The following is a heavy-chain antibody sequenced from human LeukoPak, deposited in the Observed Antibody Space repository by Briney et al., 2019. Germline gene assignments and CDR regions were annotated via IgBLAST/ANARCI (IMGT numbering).Heavy chain of an antibody. J-gene: IGHJ4*02. CDR2: ISWNSGGI. D-gene: IGHD3-22*01. V-gene: IGHV3-9*01. Sequence: PGGSLRLSCAASGFTFDDYAMHWVRQAPGKGLEWVSGISWNSGGIGYADSVRGRFTISRDNAKNSLYLQMNSLRAEDTALYYCAKDKYYDSSGYSDYWGQGTLVTVSS. CDR1: GFTFDDYA. CDR3: AKDKYYDSSGYSDY.